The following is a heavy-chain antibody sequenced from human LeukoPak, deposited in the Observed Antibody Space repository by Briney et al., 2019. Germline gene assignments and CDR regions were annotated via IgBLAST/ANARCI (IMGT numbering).Heavy chain of an antibody. CDR2: ITNSRST. J-gene: IGHJ4*02. Sequence: SETLSLTCTVSGASIGSYYWGWIRQPPVKGLEWIGTITNSRSTNFNPSLKSRVTTSLDTSNNQFSLKLSFVTAADTALYYCARRFLGVEFDYWGQGMLVTVSS. CDR1: GASIGSYY. V-gene: IGHV4-59*01. CDR3: ARRFLGVEFDY. D-gene: IGHD3-3*01.